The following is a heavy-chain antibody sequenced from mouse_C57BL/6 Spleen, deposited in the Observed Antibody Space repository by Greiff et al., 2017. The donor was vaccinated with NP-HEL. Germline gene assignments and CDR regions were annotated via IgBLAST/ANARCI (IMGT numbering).Heavy chain of an antibody. D-gene: IGHD1-1*01. J-gene: IGHJ3*01. CDR2: IYPGSGST. CDR3: ARSQKSYAWFAY. V-gene: IGHV1-55*01. Sequence: VQLQQSGAELVKPGASVKMSCKASGYTFTSYWITWVKQRPGQGLEWIGDIYPGSGSTNYNEKFKSKATLTVDTSSSTAYMQLSSLTSEDSAVYYCARSQKSYAWFAYWGQGTLVTVSA. CDR1: GYTFTSYW.